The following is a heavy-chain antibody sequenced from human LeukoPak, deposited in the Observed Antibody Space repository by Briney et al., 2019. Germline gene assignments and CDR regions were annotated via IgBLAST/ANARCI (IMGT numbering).Heavy chain of an antibody. J-gene: IGHJ4*02. CDR3: ARWVIAAGV. V-gene: IGHV1-2*02. D-gene: IGHD3-10*01. CDR1: GYTFTGYY. CDR2: INPDSGDT. Sequence: ASVKVSGKASGYTFTGYYMHWVRQAPGQGLEWMGWINPDSGDTNYQGRVTMTRDTSISTAYMELSRLISDDTAVYYCARWVIAAGVWGQGTLVTVSS.